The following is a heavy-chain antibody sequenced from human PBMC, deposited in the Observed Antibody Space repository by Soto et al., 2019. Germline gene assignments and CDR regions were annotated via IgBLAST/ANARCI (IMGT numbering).Heavy chain of an antibody. CDR1: GFTFSSYA. CDR3: AREGTVTSLSIDY. Sequence: VQLVESGGGVVQPGRSLRLSCAASGFTFSSYAMHWVRQAPGKGLEWVAVISYDGSNKYYADSVKGRFTISRDNSKNTLYLQMNSLRAEDTAVYYCAREGTVTSLSIDYWGQGTLVTVSS. D-gene: IGHD4-17*01. J-gene: IGHJ4*02. V-gene: IGHV3-30-3*01. CDR2: ISYDGSNK.